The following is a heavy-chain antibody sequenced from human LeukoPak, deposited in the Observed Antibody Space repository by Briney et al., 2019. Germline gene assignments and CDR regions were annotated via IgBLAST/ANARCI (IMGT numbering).Heavy chain of an antibody. CDR2: IGIVGDT. CDR1: GFTVSEYD. V-gene: IGHV3-13*01. Sequence: GGSLRLSCAASGFTVSEYDMHWVRQATGKGLEWVSAIGIVGDTYYVGSVKGRFTMSRDNASNKVHLQMNSLRDGDTGFYYCLRDYHGMDVWGQGTTVIVSS. J-gene: IGHJ6*02. CDR3: LRDYHGMDV. D-gene: IGHD3-16*02.